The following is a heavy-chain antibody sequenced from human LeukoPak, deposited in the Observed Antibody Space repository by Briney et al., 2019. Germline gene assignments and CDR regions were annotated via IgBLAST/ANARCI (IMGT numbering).Heavy chain of an antibody. Sequence: SQTLSLTCAISGDSFSSNSAAWSWIRQSPSRGLEWLGRTYYRSKWYNDYAVSVKGRITISADTSKNQFSLQLNSVTPEDTAVYYCARSISGLGDWGQGTLVTVSS. CDR1: GDSFSSNSAA. J-gene: IGHJ4*02. CDR3: ARSISGLGD. V-gene: IGHV6-1*01. D-gene: IGHD3-16*01. CDR2: TYYRSKWYN.